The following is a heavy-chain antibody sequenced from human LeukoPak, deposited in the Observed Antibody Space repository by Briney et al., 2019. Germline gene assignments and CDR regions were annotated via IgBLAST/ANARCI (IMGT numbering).Heavy chain of an antibody. D-gene: IGHD4-11*01. CDR1: GFTLSSHT. CDR3: ARDSSYTVTTYEGFDY. CDR2: ISSSNRFI. Sequence: GGSLRLSCVASGFTLSSHTMNWVRQAPGKGLEWVSSISSSNRFIYYADSVKGRFTISRDNAKNSLYLQMNSLRAEDTAIYYCARDSSYTVTTYEGFDYWGQGSLVTVSS. V-gene: IGHV3-21*01. J-gene: IGHJ4*02.